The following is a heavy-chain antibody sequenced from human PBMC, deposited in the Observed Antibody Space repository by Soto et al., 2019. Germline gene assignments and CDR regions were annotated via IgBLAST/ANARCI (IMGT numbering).Heavy chain of an antibody. CDR3: AKDNCISTSCYRLYNWFDP. CDR2: ISYDGSNK. CDR1: GFTFSSYG. Sequence: GGSLRLSCAAPGFTFSSYGMHWVRQAPGKRLEWVAVISYDGSNKYYADSVKGRFTISRDNSKNTLYLQMNSLRAEDTAVYYCAKDNCISTSCYRLYNWFDPWGQGTLVTVSP. V-gene: IGHV3-30*18. J-gene: IGHJ5*02. D-gene: IGHD2-2*01.